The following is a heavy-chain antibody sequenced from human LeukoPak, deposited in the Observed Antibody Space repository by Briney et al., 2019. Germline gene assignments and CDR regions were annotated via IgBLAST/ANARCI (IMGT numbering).Heavy chain of an antibody. D-gene: IGHD1-14*01. V-gene: IGHV1-2*06. CDR3: ARRPLAVTTPLPIDY. Sequence: AASVKVSCKASGYTFTGYYMHWARQAPGQGLEWMGRINPNSGGTNYAQKFQGRVTMTRDTSISTAYMELSRLRSDDTAVYYCARRPLAVTTPLPIDYWGQGTLVTVSS. CDR2: INPNSGGT. CDR1: GYTFTGYY. J-gene: IGHJ4*02.